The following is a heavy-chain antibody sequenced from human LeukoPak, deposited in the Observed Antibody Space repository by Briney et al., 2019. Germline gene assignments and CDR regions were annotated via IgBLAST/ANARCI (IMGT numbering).Heavy chain of an antibody. CDR1: GFTFNDFA. Sequence: PGGSLRLSCAASGFTFNDFAMHWVRQAPGKGLEWVSGISWNSGNIDYADSVKGRFTISRDNAKNSLYLQMNSLRDDDTALYYCAEWELLPTADYWGQGTLVTVSS. CDR2: ISWNSGNI. J-gene: IGHJ4*02. CDR3: AEWELLPTADY. D-gene: IGHD1-26*01. V-gene: IGHV3-9*01.